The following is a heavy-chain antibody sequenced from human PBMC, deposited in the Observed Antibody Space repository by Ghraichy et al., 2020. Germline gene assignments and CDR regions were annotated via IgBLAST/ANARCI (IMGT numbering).Heavy chain of an antibody. V-gene: IGHV3-48*03. D-gene: IGHD1-26*01. J-gene: IGHJ4*02. CDR3: ARVTGIVGAKAY. CDR2: ISSSGSTI. CDR1: GFTFSSYE. Sequence: GGSLRLSCAASGFTFSSYEMNWVRQPQGRGLEWVSYISSSGSTINYANSVKGRFTISRDNAKNSLYLQMNSLRAEDTAVYYCARVTGIVGAKAYWGQGTLVTVSS.